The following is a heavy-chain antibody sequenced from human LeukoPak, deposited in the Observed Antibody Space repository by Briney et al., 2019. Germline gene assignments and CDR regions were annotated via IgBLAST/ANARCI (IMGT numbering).Heavy chain of an antibody. CDR2: IYHSGST. J-gene: IGHJ4*02. CDR1: GYSISSGYY. V-gene: IGHV4-38-2*02. CDR3: ARDSYYDSSGYLVY. D-gene: IGHD3-22*01. Sequence: SETLSLTCTVSGYSISSGYYWGWIRQPPGKGLEWVGSIYHSGSTYYNPSLKSRVTISVDTSKNQFSLKLSSVTAADTAVYYCARDSYYDSSGYLVYWGQGTLVTVSS.